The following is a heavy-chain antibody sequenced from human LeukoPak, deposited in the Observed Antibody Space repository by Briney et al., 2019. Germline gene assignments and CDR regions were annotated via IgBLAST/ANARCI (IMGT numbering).Heavy chain of an antibody. J-gene: IGHJ4*02. Sequence: GGSLRLSCAASGFTFTSYSMNWVRQAPAKGLEWVSTISGGGGSTYYADSVKGQFTISTDNSKNTLYLQVNSLRAEDTAVYYCAKGGKWDVTPFDYWGQGTLVTVSS. V-gene: IGHV3-23*01. CDR2: ISGGGGST. D-gene: IGHD1-26*01. CDR1: GFTFTSYS. CDR3: AKGGKWDVTPFDY.